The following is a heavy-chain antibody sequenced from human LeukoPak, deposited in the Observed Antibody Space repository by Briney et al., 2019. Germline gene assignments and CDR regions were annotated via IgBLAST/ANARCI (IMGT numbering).Heavy chain of an antibody. Sequence: SVTVSCKASGGTFSSYAISWVRQAPGQGLEWMGGIIPIFGTANYAQKFQGRVTITADESTSTAYMELSSLRSEDTAVYYCARDGYSYAQLDYWGQGTLVTVSS. J-gene: IGHJ4*02. CDR1: GGTFSSYA. CDR2: IIPIFGTA. D-gene: IGHD5-18*01. CDR3: ARDGYSYAQLDY. V-gene: IGHV1-69*01.